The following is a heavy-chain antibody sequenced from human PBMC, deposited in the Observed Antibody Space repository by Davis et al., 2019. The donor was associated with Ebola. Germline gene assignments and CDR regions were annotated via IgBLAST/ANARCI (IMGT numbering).Heavy chain of an antibody. CDR3: AKGGYYDYIWGSYPRE. CDR1: GYTFTSYD. J-gene: IGHJ4*02. D-gene: IGHD3-16*02. V-gene: IGHV1-8*01. Sequence: ASVKVSCKASGYTFTSYDINWVRQATGQGLEWMGWMNPNSGNTGYAQKFQGRVTMTRNTSISPAYMELSSLRSEDTAVYYCAKGGYYDYIWGSYPREWGQGTLVTVSS. CDR2: MNPNSGNT.